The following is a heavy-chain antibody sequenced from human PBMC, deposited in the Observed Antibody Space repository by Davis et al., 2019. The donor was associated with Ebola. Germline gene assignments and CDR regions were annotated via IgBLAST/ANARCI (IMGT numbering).Heavy chain of an antibody. CDR3: ARGGWDYDYVWGSYRLDY. D-gene: IGHD3-16*02. V-gene: IGHV4-59*01. CDR1: GGSISSYY. J-gene: IGHJ4*02. Sequence: MPSETLSLTCTVSGGSISSYYWSWIRQPPGKGLEWIGYIYYSGSTNYNPSLKSRVTISVDTSKNQFSLKLSSVTAADTAVYYCARGGWDYDYVWGSYRLDYWGQGTLVTVSS. CDR2: IYYSGST.